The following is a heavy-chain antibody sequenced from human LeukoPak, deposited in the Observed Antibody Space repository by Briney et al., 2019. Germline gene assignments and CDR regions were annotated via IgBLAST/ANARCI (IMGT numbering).Heavy chain of an antibody. V-gene: IGHV1-2*02. D-gene: IGHD2-8*01. CDR2: INPNSGGT. CDR3: ARTRYCANGVCPFDY. CDR1: GYTFTGYY. Sequence: GSVKVSCKASGYTFTGYYMHWVRQAPGQGLEWMGWINPNSGGTNYAQKFQGRVTMTRDTSISTAYMELSRLRSDDTAVYYCARTRYCANGVCPFDYWGQGTLVTVSS. J-gene: IGHJ4*02.